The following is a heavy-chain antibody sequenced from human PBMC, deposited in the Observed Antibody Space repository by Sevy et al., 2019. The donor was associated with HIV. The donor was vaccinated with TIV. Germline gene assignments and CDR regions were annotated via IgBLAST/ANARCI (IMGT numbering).Heavy chain of an antibody. V-gene: IGHV3-23*01. Sequence: GGSLRLSCAASGFTFSKYSMSWVRQPPGKGLEWVSTLSFGCGEINYADSVKGRFTISSDNSKSSVYRQMNNLRPEDTAVYYCAREGCTKPHDYWGQGTLVTVSS. CDR3: AREGCTKPHDY. J-gene: IGHJ4*02. D-gene: IGHD2-8*01. CDR1: GFTFSKYS. CDR2: LSFGCGEI.